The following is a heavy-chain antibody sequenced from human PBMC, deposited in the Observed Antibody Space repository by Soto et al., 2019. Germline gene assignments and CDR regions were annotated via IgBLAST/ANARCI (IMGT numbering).Heavy chain of an antibody. Sequence: QVQLQESGPGLVRPSETLSLTCSVSGDSMNSEYWTWIRQTPGKGLAWIGYIFPTGTTNYNPPLKSRVIISVDRSKNQFSLDLFSVTAADTAIYYCARCMGYDDSGRFDPTCDRWGQGTRVTVSS. CDR1: GDSMNSEY. CDR3: ARCMGYDDSGRFDPTCDR. V-gene: IGHV4-4*09. J-gene: IGHJ5*02. CDR2: IFPTGTT. D-gene: IGHD3-22*01.